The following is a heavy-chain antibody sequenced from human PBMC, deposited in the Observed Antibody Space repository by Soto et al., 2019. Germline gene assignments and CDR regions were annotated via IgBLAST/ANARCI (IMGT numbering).Heavy chain of an antibody. Sequence: QAQVVQSGAEVRKPGSSVKLSCKASEGTFNSYAIAWVRQAPGQGLEWMGGIIPYYNTLNYAQKFQDRVTITADDSTNTVYMELSSLRSDDTGVYFCASGASRWYPYFVDSWAQGTLVTVSS. V-gene: IGHV1-69*01. CDR1: EGTFNSYA. CDR3: ASGASRWYPYFVDS. CDR2: IIPYYNTL. D-gene: IGHD6-13*01. J-gene: IGHJ4*02.